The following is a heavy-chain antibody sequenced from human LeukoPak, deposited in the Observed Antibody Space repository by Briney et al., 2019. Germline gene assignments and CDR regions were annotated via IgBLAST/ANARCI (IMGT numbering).Heavy chain of an antibody. CDR2: IKQDGSEE. J-gene: IGHJ4*02. V-gene: IGHV3-7*01. CDR3: ARAIAPAAIDY. D-gene: IGHD2-2*01. CDR1: GFTLTDYW. Sequence: GGSLRLSCAASGFTLTDYWMSWVRQAPGKGLEWVANIKQDGSEEYYVDSVKGRFTISRDNAKKSVHLQMNSLGAVDTAVYYCARAIAPAAIDYWGQGTLVAVSS.